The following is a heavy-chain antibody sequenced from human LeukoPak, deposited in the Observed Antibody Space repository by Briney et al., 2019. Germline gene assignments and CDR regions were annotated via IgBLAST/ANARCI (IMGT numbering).Heavy chain of an antibody. CDR2: ISGSGGST. J-gene: IGHJ6*02. Sequence: GGSLRLSCAASGFTFSSYAMSWVRQAPGKGLEWVSAISGSGGSTYYADSVKGRFTISRDNAKNSLYLQMNSLRDEDTAVYYCARDDIVVVPAAIPYYYGMDVWGQGTTVTVSS. CDR3: ARDDIVVVPAAIPYYYGMDV. CDR1: GFTFSSYA. D-gene: IGHD2-2*02. V-gene: IGHV3-23*01.